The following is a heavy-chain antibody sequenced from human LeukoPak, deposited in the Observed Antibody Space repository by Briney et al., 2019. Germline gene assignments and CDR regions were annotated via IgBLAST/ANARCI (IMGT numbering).Heavy chain of an antibody. CDR1: GYTSTGYY. V-gene: IGHV1-2*02. J-gene: IGHJ5*02. D-gene: IGHD3-22*01. Sequence: ASVKVSCKASGYTSTGYYMHWVRQAPGQGLEWMGWINPNSGGTNYAQKFQGRVTMTRDTSISTAYMELSRLRSDDTAVYYCARDYYDSSGYYPDRNWFDPWGQGTLVTVSS. CDR3: ARDYYDSSGYYPDRNWFDP. CDR2: INPNSGGT.